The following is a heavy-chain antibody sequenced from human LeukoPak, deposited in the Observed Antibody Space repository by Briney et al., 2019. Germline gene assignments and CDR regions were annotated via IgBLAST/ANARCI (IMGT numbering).Heavy chain of an antibody. V-gene: IGHV4-38-2*02. J-gene: IGHJ6*03. CDR2: IYHSGST. D-gene: IGHD2-2*01. CDR3: TRYCTSTSCFMDV. CDR1: GYSLSSGYY. Sequence: PSETLSLTCTVSGYSLSSGYYWGWIRQPPGKGLEWIGSIYHSGSTYYNPSLKSRVTISVDTSKNQFSLKLSSVTATDTAVYYCTRYCTSTSCFMDVWGKGTTVTVSS.